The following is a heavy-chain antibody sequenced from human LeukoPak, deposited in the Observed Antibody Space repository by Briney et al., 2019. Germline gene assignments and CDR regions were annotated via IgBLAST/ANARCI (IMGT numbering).Heavy chain of an antibody. CDR1: GGSINSSF. D-gene: IGHD2-8*01. CDR3: ARDGWVLDEGKYFDL. J-gene: IGHJ2*01. V-gene: IGHV4-4*07. Sequence: SETLSLTCTVSGGSINSSFWSWIRQPAGKGLEWIGRIYTSGSTNYNPSLKSRVTMSLHTSKNQFSLTLSSVTAADTAMYYCARDGWVLDEGKYFDLWGRGTLVTVSS. CDR2: IYTSGST.